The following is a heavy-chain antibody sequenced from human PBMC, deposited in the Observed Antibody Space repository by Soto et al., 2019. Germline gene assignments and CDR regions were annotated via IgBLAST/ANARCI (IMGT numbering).Heavy chain of an antibody. CDR3: VRGGSNYAS. CDR1: GFTFSDSW. CDR2: IKPDESEK. J-gene: IGHJ5*02. V-gene: IGHV3-7*01. Sequence: EVQLGESGGGLVQPGGSLRLYCTASGFTFSDSWMTWVRQAPGKGLEWVARIKPDESEKKYADSVKGRFSISRDNAKNSMYLQMDILRGEDTAVYYCVRGGSNYASWGQGTLVTVSS. D-gene: IGHD4-4*01.